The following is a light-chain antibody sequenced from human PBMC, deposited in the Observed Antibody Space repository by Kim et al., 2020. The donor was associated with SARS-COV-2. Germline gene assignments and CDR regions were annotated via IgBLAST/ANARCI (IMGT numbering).Light chain of an antibody. J-gene: IGLJ3*02. CDR1: NSNTGRNA. V-gene: IGLV1-44*01. Sequence: GQRVTISCSGSNSNTGRNAVNWFQQLPGTAPQLLIYFNNQRPSGVPDRFSGSKSGTSASLAISGLQSEDEADYYCASWDGSLSAWVFGGGTQLTVL. CDR2: FNN. CDR3: ASWDGSLSAWV.